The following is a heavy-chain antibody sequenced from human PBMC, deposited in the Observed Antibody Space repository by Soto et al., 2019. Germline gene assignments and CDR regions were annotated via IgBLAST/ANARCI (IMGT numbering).Heavy chain of an antibody. CDR2: ISSSSSYI. Sequence: PGGSLRLSCAASGFTFSSYSMNWVRQAPGKGLEWVSSISSSSSYIYYADSVKGRFTISRDNAKNSLYLQMNSLRAEDTAVYYCARDGASVMVRGTHDYWGQGTLVTVSS. D-gene: IGHD3-10*01. J-gene: IGHJ4*02. V-gene: IGHV3-21*01. CDR3: ARDGASVMVRGTHDY. CDR1: GFTFSSYS.